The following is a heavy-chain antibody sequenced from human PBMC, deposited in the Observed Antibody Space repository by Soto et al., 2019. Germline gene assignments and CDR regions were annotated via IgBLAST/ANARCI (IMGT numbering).Heavy chain of an antibody. J-gene: IGHJ4*02. CDR2: ISSSSSYT. Sequence: QVQLVESGGGLVKPGGSPRLSCGASGFTFSDYYMSWIRKAAGKGLEWVSYISSSSSYTNYADSVKGRFTISRDNDKNSLYLQMNSLRAEDTAVYYCASGYAGLDFDYWGQGTLVTVSS. CDR1: GFTFSDYY. CDR3: ASGYAGLDFDY. D-gene: IGHD2-2*01. V-gene: IGHV3-11*05.